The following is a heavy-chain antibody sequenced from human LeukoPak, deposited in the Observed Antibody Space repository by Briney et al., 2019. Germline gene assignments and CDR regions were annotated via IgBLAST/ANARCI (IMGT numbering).Heavy chain of an antibody. CDR2: ISSSSSTI. Sequence: GGSLRLSCAASGFTFSSYSMNWVRQAPGKGLEWVSYISSSSSTIYYADSVKGRFTISRDNAKNSLYLQMNSLRAEDTAVYYCARAKYSCGSRPHYYMDVWGKGTTVTVSS. V-gene: IGHV3-48*01. D-gene: IGHD6-19*01. CDR1: GFTFSSYS. CDR3: ARAKYSCGSRPHYYMDV. J-gene: IGHJ6*03.